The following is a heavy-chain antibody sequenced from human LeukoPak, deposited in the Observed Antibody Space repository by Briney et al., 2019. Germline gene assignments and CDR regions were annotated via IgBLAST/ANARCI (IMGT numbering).Heavy chain of an antibody. CDR3: ARNHCSGGSCYSDY. V-gene: IGHV4-39*01. D-gene: IGHD2-15*01. Sequence: PSETLSLTCAVSGGSITSSSYYWGWIRQPPGKGLEWIGYIYYSGSTYYNPSLKGRVTISADTAKSQFSLQLSSVTAADTAVYYCARNHCSGGSCYSDYWGQGTRVTVSS. J-gene: IGHJ4*02. CDR2: IYYSGST. CDR1: GGSITSSSYY.